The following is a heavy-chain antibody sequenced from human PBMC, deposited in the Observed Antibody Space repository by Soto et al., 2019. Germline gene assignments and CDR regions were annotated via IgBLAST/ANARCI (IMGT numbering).Heavy chain of an antibody. CDR2: IYYSGST. V-gene: IGHV4-61*01. Sequence: SETLSLTYTVSGGSVSSGSYYWSWIRQPPGKRLEWIGYIYYSGSTNYNPSLKSRVTISVDTSKKQFSLKLSSVTAADTAVYYCAGYSYGNFDYWGQGSLVTVSS. CDR1: GGSVSSGSYY. J-gene: IGHJ4*02. D-gene: IGHD5-18*01. CDR3: AGYSYGNFDY.